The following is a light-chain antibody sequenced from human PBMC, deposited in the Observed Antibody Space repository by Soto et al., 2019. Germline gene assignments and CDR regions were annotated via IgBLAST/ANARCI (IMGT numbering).Light chain of an antibody. J-gene: IGLJ1*01. CDR1: SSNIGTSS. V-gene: IGLV1-44*01. Sequence: QSVLTQPHSASGTPGQTVTISCSGSSSNIGTSSVHWFQQHQGTAPKLLITYTNQPPSGGPERFSGSKSGTSAALAIIGLQSEDEADYYCATWDASMNGHVFGTGTKLTVL. CDR3: ATWDASMNGHV. CDR2: YTN.